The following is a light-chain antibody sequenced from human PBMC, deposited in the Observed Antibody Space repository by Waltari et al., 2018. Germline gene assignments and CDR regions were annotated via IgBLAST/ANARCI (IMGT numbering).Light chain of an antibody. CDR1: QSVLSTSNRKHY. J-gene: IGKJ5*01. CDR3: HQYYIPPLT. CDR2: RAS. Sequence: DIVMTQSPDSLAGSLGEGATTHCKSSQSVLSTSNRKHYIAWYQQKPGQTPRLLINRASTRASGVPDRFSGSGSGTDFTLTVSSLQAEDVAVYYCHQYYIPPLTFGQGTRLEIK. V-gene: IGKV4-1*01.